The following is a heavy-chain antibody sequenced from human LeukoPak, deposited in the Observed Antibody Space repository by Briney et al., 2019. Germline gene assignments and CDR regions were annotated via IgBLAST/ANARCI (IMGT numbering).Heavy chain of an antibody. CDR2: IKQDGSEK. CDR1: GFTFSSYW. D-gene: IGHD4-17*01. Sequence: GGSLRLSCAASGFTFSSYWMSWVRQAPGKGLEWVANIKQDGSEKYYVDSAKGRFTISRDNAKNSLYLQMNSLRAEDTAVYYCARTPGDYVGNYYYYYMDVWGKGTTVTVSS. V-gene: IGHV3-7*01. CDR3: ARTPGDYVGNYYYYYMDV. J-gene: IGHJ6*03.